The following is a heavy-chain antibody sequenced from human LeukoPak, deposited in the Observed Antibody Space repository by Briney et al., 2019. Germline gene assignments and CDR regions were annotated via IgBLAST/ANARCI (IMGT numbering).Heavy chain of an antibody. CDR1: GGSISTYF. CDR3: ARDDYFGSGRGDY. J-gene: IGHJ4*02. V-gene: IGHV4-59*01. CDR2: VYYSGST. D-gene: IGHD3-10*01. Sequence: PSETLSLTCTVSGGSISTYFWSWIRQPPGKGLEWIGYVYYSGSTNYNPSLKSRVTISVDTSKNQFSLKLSSVTAADTAVYYCARDDYFGSGRGDYWGQGTLVTVSS.